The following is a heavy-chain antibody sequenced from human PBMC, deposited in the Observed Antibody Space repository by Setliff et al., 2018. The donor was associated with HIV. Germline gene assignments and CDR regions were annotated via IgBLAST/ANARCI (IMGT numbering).Heavy chain of an antibody. Sequence: SETLSLTCTVSGGSISSSSYYWGWIRQPPGKGLEWIGNIYYSGSTYYNPSLKSRVTISVDTSENQFSLRLNSVTAADTAVYYCARYRYYYDSSGYGRWFDPWGHGTQVTVSS. J-gene: IGHJ5*02. CDR1: GGSISSSSYY. CDR3: ARYRYYYDSSGYGRWFDP. D-gene: IGHD3-22*01. CDR2: IYYSGST. V-gene: IGHV4-39*01.